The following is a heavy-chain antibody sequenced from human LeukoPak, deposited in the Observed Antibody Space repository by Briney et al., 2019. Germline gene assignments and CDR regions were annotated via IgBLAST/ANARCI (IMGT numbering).Heavy chain of an antibody. D-gene: IGHD3-10*01. CDR3: ARDGALLGTDY. Sequence: ASVKVSCKASGHTFTSYYMHWVRQAPGQGLEWMGIINPSGGSTSYAQKFQGRVTMTRDTSTSTVYMELSSLRSEDTAVYYCARDGALLGTDYWGQGTLVTVSS. V-gene: IGHV1-46*01. CDR2: INPSGGST. J-gene: IGHJ4*02. CDR1: GHTFTSYY.